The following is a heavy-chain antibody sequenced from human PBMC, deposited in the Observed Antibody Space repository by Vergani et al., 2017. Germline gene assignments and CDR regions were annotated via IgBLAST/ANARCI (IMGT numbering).Heavy chain of an antibody. CDR2: INHSGST. D-gene: IGHD4-11*01. CDR1: GGSISSSSYY. CDR3: ARGGTPKGFYSAAYNWFDP. J-gene: IGHJ5*02. V-gene: IGHV4-39*07. Sequence: QVQLQESGPGLVKPSETMSLTCTVSGGSISSSSYYWGWIRQPPGKGPEWIGEINHSGSTNYNPSLKSRVTISVDTSKNQFSLKLSSVTAADTAVYYCARGGTPKGFYSAAYNWFDPWGQGTLVTVSS.